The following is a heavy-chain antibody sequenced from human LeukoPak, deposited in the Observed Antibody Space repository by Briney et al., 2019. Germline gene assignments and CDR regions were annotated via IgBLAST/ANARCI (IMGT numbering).Heavy chain of an antibody. J-gene: IGHJ4*02. CDR3: ARAGEQQLEFDY. V-gene: IGHV4-59*01. Sequence: PSETLSLTCTVSGGSISSYYWSWIRQPPGKGLEWIGYIYYSGSTSYNPSLKSRVTISVDTSKNQFSLKLSSVTAADTAVYYCARAGEQQLEFDYWGQGTLVTVSS. CDR2: IYYSGST. CDR1: GGSISSYY. D-gene: IGHD6-13*01.